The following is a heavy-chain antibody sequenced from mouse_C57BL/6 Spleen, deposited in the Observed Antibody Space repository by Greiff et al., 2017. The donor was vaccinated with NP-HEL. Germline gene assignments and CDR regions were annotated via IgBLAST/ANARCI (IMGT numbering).Heavy chain of an antibody. CDR1: GYTFTSYW. CDR2: IDPSDSYT. V-gene: IGHV1-69*01. J-gene: IGHJ2*01. D-gene: IGHD1-1*02. CDR3: ARRFGGYYVDY. Sequence: QVQLQQPGAELVMPGASVKLSCKASGYTFTSYWMHWVKQRPGQGLEWIGEIDPSDSYTNYNQKFKGKSTLTVDKSSSTAYMQLSSLTSEDSAVYYCARRFGGYYVDYWGQGTTLTVSS.